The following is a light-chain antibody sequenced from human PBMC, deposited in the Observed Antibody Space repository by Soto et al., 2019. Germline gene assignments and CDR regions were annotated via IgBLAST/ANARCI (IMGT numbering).Light chain of an antibody. V-gene: IGKV1-5*03. CDR3: HQYNAYPRT. J-gene: IGKJ1*01. CDR2: KSS. Sequence: DIQMTQSPSTLSASVGDRVTITCRASQNINRWLAWYQQKPGKAPKLLIYKSSILEGAVPSRFSGSGSGTDFVLTISSLQPDDSAVYYCHQYNAYPRTFGQGTKVDI. CDR1: QNINRW.